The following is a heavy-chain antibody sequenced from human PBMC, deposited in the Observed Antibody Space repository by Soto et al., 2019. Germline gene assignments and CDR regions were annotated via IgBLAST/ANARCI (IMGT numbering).Heavy chain of an antibody. CDR3: ARDLGPP. J-gene: IGHJ5*02. Sequence: QVQLQESGPGLVKPSETLSLTCTVSGGSVSSGSYYWSWIRQPPGKGLEWIGYIYYSGSTNYDPSLKSRVTISVDTSKNQFSLKLSSVTAADTAVYYCARDLGPPWGQGTLVTVSS. CDR1: GGSVSSGSYY. V-gene: IGHV4-61*01. CDR2: IYYSGST.